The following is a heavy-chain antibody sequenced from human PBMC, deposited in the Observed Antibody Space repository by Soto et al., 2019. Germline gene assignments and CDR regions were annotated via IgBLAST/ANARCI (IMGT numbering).Heavy chain of an antibody. CDR2: ISSSGSTI. Sequence: PGGSLRLSCAASGFTFSSYEMNWVRQAPGKGLEWVSYISSSGSTIYYADSVKGRFTISRDNAKNSLYLQMNSLRAEDTAVSYFARGVGCLMVGVVITNESLDIGGQGTMVAISS. CDR1: GFTFSSYE. CDR3: ARGVGCLMVGVVITNESLDI. J-gene: IGHJ3*02. D-gene: IGHD3-22*01. V-gene: IGHV3-48*03.